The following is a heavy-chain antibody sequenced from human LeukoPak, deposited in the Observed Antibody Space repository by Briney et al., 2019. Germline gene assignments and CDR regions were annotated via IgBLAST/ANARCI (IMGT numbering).Heavy chain of an antibody. CDR3: ARMDIVVVPAVDPLDY. V-gene: IGHV1-18*01. J-gene: IGHJ4*02. CDR1: GYTFTSYG. Sequence: ASVKVSCKPSGYTFTSYGISWVRQSPGQGLEWMGWISAYNGNTNYAQKLQGRVTMTTDTSTSTAYMELRSLRSDDTAVYYCARMDIVVVPAVDPLDYWGQGTLVTVSS. D-gene: IGHD2-2*03. CDR2: ISAYNGNT.